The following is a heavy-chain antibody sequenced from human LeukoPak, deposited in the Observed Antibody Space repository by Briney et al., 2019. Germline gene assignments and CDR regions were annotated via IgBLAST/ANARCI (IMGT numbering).Heavy chain of an antibody. Sequence: TETLSLTCTVSGGSISSSSYYWGWIRQPPGKGLEWIGEIYHGGSAIYNPSLKSRVTMSLDKSRDQFSLSLISLIAADTAVYYCARGRAVAGTDQYFGMDVWGQGTTVTVSS. CDR3: ARGRAVAGTDQYFGMDV. D-gene: IGHD6-19*01. J-gene: IGHJ6*02. V-gene: IGHV4-39*07. CDR1: GGSISSSSYY. CDR2: IYHGGSA.